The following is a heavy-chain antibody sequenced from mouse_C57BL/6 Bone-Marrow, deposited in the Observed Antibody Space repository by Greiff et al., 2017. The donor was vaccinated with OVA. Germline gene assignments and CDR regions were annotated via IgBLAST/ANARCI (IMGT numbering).Heavy chain of an antibody. CDR3: TTYRY. CDR1: GFNIKDDY. Sequence: EVQLVESGAELVRPGASVKLSCTASGFNIKDDYMHWVKERPEQGLEWIGWIDPENGDTEYASKFQGKATITADTSSKTVYLHLSSLTSEDTAAYYCTTYRYWGQGTTLTVSS. J-gene: IGHJ2*01. CDR2: IDPENGDT. V-gene: IGHV14-4*01.